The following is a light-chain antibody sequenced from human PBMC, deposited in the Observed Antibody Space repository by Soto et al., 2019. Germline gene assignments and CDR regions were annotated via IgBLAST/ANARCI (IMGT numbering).Light chain of an antibody. V-gene: IGLV2-14*01. CDR2: EVT. Sequence: QSVLTQPASVSGSPGQSITISCTGSTSDIGNSNYVSWYKHHQGKAPKLIIYEVTIRPSEVSSRFSGSKSGNTASLTISGLQAEDEARYHCSSFTSSSTGVFGGGTKLTVL. CDR3: SSFTSSSTGV. J-gene: IGLJ3*02. CDR1: TSDIGNSNY.